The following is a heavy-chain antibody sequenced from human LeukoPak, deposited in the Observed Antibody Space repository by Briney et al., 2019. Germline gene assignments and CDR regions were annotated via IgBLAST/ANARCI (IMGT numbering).Heavy chain of an antibody. Sequence: SETLSLTCAVYGGSFSDYYWSWIRQPPGKGLEWIGEINHSGRTNYNPSLKSRATISVDTSKNQFSLKVSSVNAADTAVYYCARTRDTAMVFFDYWGQGTLVTVSS. CDR3: ARTRDTAMVFFDY. CDR1: GGSFSDYY. V-gene: IGHV4-34*01. CDR2: INHSGRT. D-gene: IGHD5-18*01. J-gene: IGHJ4*02.